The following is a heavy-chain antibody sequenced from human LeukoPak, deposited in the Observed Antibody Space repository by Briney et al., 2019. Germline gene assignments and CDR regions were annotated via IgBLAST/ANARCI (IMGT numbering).Heavy chain of an antibody. CDR3: ARVTRQEYDYVWGSYPPGGYFDY. CDR2: ISGSGGST. V-gene: IGHV3-23*01. D-gene: IGHD3-16*02. CDR1: GFTFSSYA. J-gene: IGHJ4*02. Sequence: PGGSLRLSCAASGFTFSSYAMSWVRQAPGKGLEWVSAISGSGGSTYYADSVKGRFTISRDNAKNSLYLQMNSLRAEDTAVYYCARVTRQEYDYVWGSYPPGGYFDYWGQGTLVTVSS.